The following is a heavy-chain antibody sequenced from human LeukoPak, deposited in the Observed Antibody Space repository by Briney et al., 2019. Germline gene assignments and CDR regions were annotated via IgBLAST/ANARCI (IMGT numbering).Heavy chain of an antibody. J-gene: IGHJ4*02. V-gene: IGHV3-23*01. CDR2: ISGTGGST. D-gene: IGHD3-22*01. CDR1: GLTFSSYA. CDR3: AKVEDYYDSSGYFVFDY. Sequence: GGSLRLSCAASGLTFSSYAMSWVRQAPGKGLEWVSAISGTGGSTYYADSVKGRFTISRDNSKNTLYLQMNSLRAEDTAVYYCAKVEDYYDSSGYFVFDYWGQGTLVTVSS.